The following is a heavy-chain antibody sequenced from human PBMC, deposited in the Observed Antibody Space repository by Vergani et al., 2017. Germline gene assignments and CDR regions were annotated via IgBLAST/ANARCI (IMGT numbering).Heavy chain of an antibody. CDR1: GGSISGTNW. Sequence: QVQLQESGPGLVKPPGTLSLTCAVSGGSISGTNWWSWVRQSPGKGLEWIGYIYYSGSTNYNPSLKSRVTISVDTSKNQFSLKLSSVTAADTAVYYCARADSDYYYDSSGYYYYFDYWGQGTLVTVSS. J-gene: IGHJ4*02. CDR2: IYYSGST. V-gene: IGHV4-4*03. CDR3: ARADSDYYYDSSGYYYYFDY. D-gene: IGHD3-22*01.